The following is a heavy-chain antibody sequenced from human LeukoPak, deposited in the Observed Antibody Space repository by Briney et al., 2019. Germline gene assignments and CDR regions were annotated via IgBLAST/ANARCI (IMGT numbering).Heavy chain of an antibody. CDR2: IYHSGST. CDR3: ARLRFDFWSGYTHPYFDY. CDR1: GYSISSGYY. V-gene: IGHV4-38-2*01. D-gene: IGHD3-3*01. Sequence: SETLSLTCAVSGYSISSGYYWGWIRQPPGKGLEWIGSIYHSGSTYYNPSLKSRVTISVDTSKNQFSLKLSSVAATDTAVYFCARLRFDFWSGYTHPYFDYWGQGTLVTVSS. J-gene: IGHJ4*02.